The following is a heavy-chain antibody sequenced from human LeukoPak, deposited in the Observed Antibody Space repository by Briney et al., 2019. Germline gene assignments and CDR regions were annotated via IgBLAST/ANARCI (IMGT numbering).Heavy chain of an antibody. CDR1: GGTFSSYA. CDR2: IIPIFGTA. V-gene: IGHV1-69*05. Sequence: GASVKVSCKASGGTFSSYAISWVRQAPGQGLEWMGGIIPIFGTANYAQKFQGRVTITTDESTGTAYMELSSLRSEDTAVYYCARDTASDAFDIWGQGIMVTVSS. CDR3: ARDTASDAFDI. J-gene: IGHJ3*02.